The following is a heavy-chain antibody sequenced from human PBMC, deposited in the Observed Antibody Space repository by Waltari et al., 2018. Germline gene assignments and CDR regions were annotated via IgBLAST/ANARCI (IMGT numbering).Heavy chain of an antibody. CDR2: ITHSGST. V-gene: IGHV4-34*01. CDR3: ARGWEQLGYFDY. CDR1: GGSFSGYY. J-gene: IGHJ4*02. Sequence: QVQLQQWGAGLLKPSETLSLTCAVYGGSFSGYYWSWIRQPPGKGLAWIGEITHSGSTNDNPSLKSRVTISVDTSKNQFSLKLSSVTAADSAVYYCARGWEQLGYFDYWGQGTLVTVSS. D-gene: IGHD6-6*01.